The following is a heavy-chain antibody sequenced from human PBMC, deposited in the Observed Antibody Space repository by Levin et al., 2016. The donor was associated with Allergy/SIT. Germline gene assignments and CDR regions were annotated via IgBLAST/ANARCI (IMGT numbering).Heavy chain of an antibody. CDR2: IIPIFGTA. V-gene: IGHV1-69*06. CDR3: ARGTIEGSSWQELDY. Sequence: SVKVSCKASGGTFSSYAISWVRQAPGQGLEWMGGIIPIFGTANYAQKFQGRVTITADKSTSTAYMELSSLRSEDTAVYYCARGTIEGSSWQELDYWGQGTLVTVSS. J-gene: IGHJ4*02. D-gene: IGHD6-6*01. CDR1: GGTFSSYA.